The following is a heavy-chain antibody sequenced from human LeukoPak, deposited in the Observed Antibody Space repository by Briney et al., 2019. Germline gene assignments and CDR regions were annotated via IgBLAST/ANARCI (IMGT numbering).Heavy chain of an antibody. CDR3: ARHRTASDY. CDR2: ITSSSSYI. Sequence: GGSLRLSCVVSGFTFSSYAMSWVRQAPGKGLEWVSSITSSSSYIYYADSVKGRFTISRDNAKSSLYLQMNSLRAEDTALYYCARHRTASDYWGQGTLVTVSS. D-gene: IGHD3-16*02. J-gene: IGHJ4*02. CDR1: GFTFSSYA. V-gene: IGHV3-21*01.